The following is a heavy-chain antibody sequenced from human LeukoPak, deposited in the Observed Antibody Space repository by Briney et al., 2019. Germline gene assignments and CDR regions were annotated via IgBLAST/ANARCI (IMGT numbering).Heavy chain of an antibody. CDR3: GRVNSSGSVL. CDR2: IDYSRST. V-gene: IGHV4-59*01. D-gene: IGHD6-19*01. J-gene: IGHJ3*01. Sequence: SETLSLTCTVSGGSISSYYWSWIRQPPGKGLEWVGYIDYSRSTHYNPSLKSRVTISVDTSKNQVSLKLSSVTAADTAVYYCGRVNSSGSVLWGQGTMVTVSS. CDR1: GGSISSYY.